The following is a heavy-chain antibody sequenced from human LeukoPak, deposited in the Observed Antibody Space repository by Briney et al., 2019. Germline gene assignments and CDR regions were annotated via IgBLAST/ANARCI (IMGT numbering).Heavy chain of an antibody. J-gene: IGHJ3*02. CDR1: GFTFDDFA. CDR3: SDGFDI. Sequence: PGRSLRLSCAASGFTFDDFAMQWVRQAPGKGLEWVSGINFNSSSIGYADSVKGRFTISRDNAKNSLYLQMNSLRAEDTALYYCSDGFDIWGQGIMVTVSS. V-gene: IGHV3-9*01. CDR2: INFNSSSI.